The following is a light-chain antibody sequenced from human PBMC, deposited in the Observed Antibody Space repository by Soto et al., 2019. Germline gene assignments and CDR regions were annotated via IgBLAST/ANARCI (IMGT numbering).Light chain of an antibody. J-gene: IGKJ4*01. V-gene: IGKV3-20*01. Sequence: EIVLTQSPGTLSLSPGERATLSCRASQSVSSSYLAWYQQKPGQAPRLLIYGASSRATGIPDRFSGSGSGTDFTLTISRXXXXXXXXXXXXXXXXSLTFGGGTKVEIK. CDR3: XXXXXSLT. CDR2: GAS. CDR1: QSVSSSY.